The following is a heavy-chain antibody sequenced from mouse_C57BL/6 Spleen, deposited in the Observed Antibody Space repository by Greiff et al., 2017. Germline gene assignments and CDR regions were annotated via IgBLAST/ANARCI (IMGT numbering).Heavy chain of an antibody. J-gene: IGHJ2*01. CDR3: TRAPMITQAYYFDD. CDR2: ISSGGDYV. Sequence: EVKLEESGEGLVKPGGSLKLSCAASGFTFSSYAMSWVSQTPEKRLAWVACISSGGDYVSYADTVMGRFTISRDNARNTLYLQMSSLKSEDKAMYYCTRAPMITQAYYFDDWGKGTTLTVSS. V-gene: IGHV5-9-1*02. CDR1: GFTFSSYA. D-gene: IGHD2-4*01.